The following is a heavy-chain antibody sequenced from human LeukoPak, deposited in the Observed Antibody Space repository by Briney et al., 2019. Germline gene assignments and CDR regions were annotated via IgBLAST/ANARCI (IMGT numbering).Heavy chain of an antibody. CDR2: AHLSGRT. Sequence: SGTLSLTCGVSGGSISSTNWWTWVRQPPGEGLEWIGEAHLSGRTNYNPSLESRVTMSVDMSENHISLKLTSVTAADTAVYYCARGPRGGQLAHYYYYGMDVWGQGTTVTVSS. J-gene: IGHJ6*02. D-gene: IGHD6-6*01. V-gene: IGHV4-4*02. CDR1: GGSISSTNW. CDR3: ARGPRGGQLAHYYYYGMDV.